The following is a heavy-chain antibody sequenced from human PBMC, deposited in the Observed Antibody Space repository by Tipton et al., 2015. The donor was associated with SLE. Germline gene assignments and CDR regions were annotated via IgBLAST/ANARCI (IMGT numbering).Heavy chain of an antibody. J-gene: IGHJ2*01. V-gene: IGHV4-59*11. CDR3: ARTNLQESLVDWYFDL. CDR2: MYYSGSA. Sequence: TLSLTCTVSGASTSSHYWSWIRQPPGKGLEWIGYMYYSGSAHYNPSTRNRVTMSLDTSKNQFSLKLSSVTAADTAVYYCARTNLQESLVDWYFDLWGRGTLVTVSS. CDR1: GASTSSHY. D-gene: IGHD5-24*01.